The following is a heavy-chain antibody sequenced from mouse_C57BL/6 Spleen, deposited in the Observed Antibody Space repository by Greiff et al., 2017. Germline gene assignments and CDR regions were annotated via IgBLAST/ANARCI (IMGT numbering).Heavy chain of an antibody. J-gene: IGHJ4*01. D-gene: IGHD2-1*01. CDR3: ARPIYYGNYVGSAMDY. CDR2: ISGGGGNT. CDR1: GFTFSSYT. Sequence: EVMLVESGGGLVKPGGSLKLSCAASGFTFSSYTMSWVRQTPEKRLEWVATISGGGGNTYYPDSVKGRFTISRDNAKNTLYLQMSSLGSEDTALYYCARPIYYGNYVGSAMDYWGQGTSVTVSS. V-gene: IGHV5-9*01.